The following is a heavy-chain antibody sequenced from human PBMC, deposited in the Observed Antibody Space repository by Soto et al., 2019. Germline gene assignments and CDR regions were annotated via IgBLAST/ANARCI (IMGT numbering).Heavy chain of an antibody. CDR1: GFTFSSYA. D-gene: IGHD3-10*01. CDR3: AKAFGTYYFDY. CDR2: IGSSGANT. J-gene: IGHJ4*01. V-gene: IGHV3-23*01. Sequence: HPGGSLRLSCVGSGFTFSSYAMRWVRQAPGRGLEWVSAIGSSGANTYYADSVKGRFTISRDNSKNTVYLQMNSLRAEDTAVYYCAKAFGTYYFDYWGQGTVVTVSS.